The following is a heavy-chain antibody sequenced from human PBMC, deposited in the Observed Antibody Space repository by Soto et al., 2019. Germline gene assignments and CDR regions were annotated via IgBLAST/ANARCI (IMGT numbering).Heavy chain of an antibody. J-gene: IGHJ6*02. CDR3: AGVITGTLIYYYYYGMDV. CDR1: GGTFSSYA. Sequence: VASVKVSCKASGGTFSSYAISWVRQAPGQGLEWMGGIIPIFGTANYAQKFQGRVTITADESTSTAYMELSSLRSEDTAVYYCAGVITGTLIYYYYYGMDVWGQGTTVTVSS. CDR2: IIPIFGTA. D-gene: IGHD1-7*01. V-gene: IGHV1-69*13.